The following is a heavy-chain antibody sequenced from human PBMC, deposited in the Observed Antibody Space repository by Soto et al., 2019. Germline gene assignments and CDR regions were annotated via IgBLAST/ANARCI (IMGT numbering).Heavy chain of an antibody. V-gene: IGHV3-74*01. CDR2: INNDGSST. J-gene: IGHJ5*02. D-gene: IGHD6-19*01. CDR1: GFTFSSYW. Sequence: EVQLVESGGGLDQPGGSLRLSCAASGFTFSSYWMHWVRQAPGKGLVWVSRINNDGSSTNYADSVKGRFTISRDNAKNTLYLQMNSLRAEDTSVYYCARTYSSGWYWGWFDPWGQGTLVTVSS. CDR3: ARTYSSGWYWGWFDP.